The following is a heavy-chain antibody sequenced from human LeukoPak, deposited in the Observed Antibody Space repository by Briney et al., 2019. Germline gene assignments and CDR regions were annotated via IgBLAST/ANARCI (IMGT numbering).Heavy chain of an antibody. CDR3: ASPGACSGGSCYGYFDY. Sequence: SETLSLTCAVYGGSFSGYYWSWIRQPPGKGLEWIGEINHSGSTNYNPSLKSRVTISVDTSKNQFSLKLSSVTATDTAVYYCASPGACSGGSCYGYFDYWGQGTLVTVSS. V-gene: IGHV4-34*01. D-gene: IGHD2-15*01. CDR2: INHSGST. CDR1: GGSFSGYY. J-gene: IGHJ4*02.